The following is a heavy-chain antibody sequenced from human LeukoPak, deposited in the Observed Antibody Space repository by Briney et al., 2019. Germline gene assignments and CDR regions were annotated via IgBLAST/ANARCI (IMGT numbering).Heavy chain of an antibody. V-gene: IGHV3-21*01. D-gene: IGHD2-15*01. CDR3: ASGRTQTFDY. J-gene: IGHJ4*02. Sequence: GGSLRLSCAASGFTVSSNYMSWVRQAPGKGLEWVSSLSSSSSYIYYADSVKGRFTISRDNAKNSLYLQMNSLRAEDTAVYYCASGRTQTFDYWGQGTLVTVSS. CDR2: LSSSSSYI. CDR1: GFTVSSNY.